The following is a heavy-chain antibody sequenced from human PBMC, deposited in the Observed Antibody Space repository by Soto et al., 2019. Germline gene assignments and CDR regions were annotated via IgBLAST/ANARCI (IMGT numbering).Heavy chain of an antibody. V-gene: IGHV3-13*01. J-gene: IGHJ4*02. Sequence: GGSLRLSCAASGFTFSSYDMHWVRQATGKGLEWVSAIGTAGDTYYPGSVKGRFTISRENAKNSLYLQMNSLRAGDTAVYYCARASSWSPIAYYFDYWGQGTLVTVSS. CDR3: ARASSWSPIAYYFDY. CDR1: GFTFSSYD. D-gene: IGHD6-13*01. CDR2: IGTAGDT.